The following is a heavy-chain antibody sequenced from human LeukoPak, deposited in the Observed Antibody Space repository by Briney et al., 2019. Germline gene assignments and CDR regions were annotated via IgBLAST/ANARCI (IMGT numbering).Heavy chain of an antibody. Sequence: SETLSLTCAVSGGSISSNSYYWGWIRQPPGKGLEWIGSIYYSGSTNYNPSLKSRVTISVDTSKNQFSLKLSSVTAADTAVYYCARGPLTYYFDYWGQGTLVTVSS. CDR2: IYYSGST. V-gene: IGHV4-39*07. CDR3: ARGPLTYYFDY. J-gene: IGHJ4*02. D-gene: IGHD1-14*01. CDR1: GGSISSNSYY.